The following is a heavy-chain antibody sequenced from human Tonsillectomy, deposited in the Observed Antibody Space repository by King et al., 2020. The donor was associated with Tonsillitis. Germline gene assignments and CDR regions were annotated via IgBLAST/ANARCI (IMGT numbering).Heavy chain of an antibody. CDR1: VGSFSGYY. CDR3: ASTTYYYDTSGYSACAFDI. D-gene: IGHD3-22*01. J-gene: IGHJ3*02. CDR2: INHSGST. Sequence: VQLQQWGAGLLKPSETLSLTCAVYVGSFSGYYWSWIRQPPGKGLEWIGEINHSGSTNYNPSLKSRVTISVDTSKNQFSLKLSSVTAADTAVYYCASTTYYYDTSGYSACAFDIWGQGTMVTVSS. V-gene: IGHV4-34*01.